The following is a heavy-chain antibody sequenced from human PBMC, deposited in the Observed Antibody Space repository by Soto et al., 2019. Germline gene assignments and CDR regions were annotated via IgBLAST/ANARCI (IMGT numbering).Heavy chain of an antibody. CDR2: INHGGST. Sequence: SETLSLTCAVYGGSFSGYYWSWIRQPPGKGLEWIGEINHGGSTNYNPSLKSRVTISVDTSKNQFSLTLSSVTAADTAVYYCARGPPTFSPKKNWFDPWGQGTLVTVS. CDR1: GGSFSGYY. V-gene: IGHV4-34*01. CDR3: ARGPPTFSPKKNWFDP. J-gene: IGHJ5*02.